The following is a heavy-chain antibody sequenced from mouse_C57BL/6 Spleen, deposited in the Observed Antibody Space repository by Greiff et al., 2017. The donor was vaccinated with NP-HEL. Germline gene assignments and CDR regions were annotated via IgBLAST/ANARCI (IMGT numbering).Heavy chain of an antibody. Sequence: EVQLQQSGPELVKPGASVKMSCKASGYTFTDYNMHWVKQSHGKSLEWIGYINPNNGGTSYNQKFKGKATLTVNKSSSTAYMELRSLTSEDSAVYYCGRGGTGHFDYWGQGTTLTVSS. CDR3: GRGGTGHFDY. V-gene: IGHV1-22*01. CDR1: GYTFTDYN. D-gene: IGHD4-1*01. CDR2: INPNNGGT. J-gene: IGHJ2*01.